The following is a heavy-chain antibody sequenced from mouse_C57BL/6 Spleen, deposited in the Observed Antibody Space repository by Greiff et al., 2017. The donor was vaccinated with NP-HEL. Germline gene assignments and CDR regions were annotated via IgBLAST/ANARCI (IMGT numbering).Heavy chain of an antibody. J-gene: IGHJ3*01. Sequence: VQLQQSGAELVRPGASVKLSCKASGYTFTDYYINWVKQRPGQGLEWIARIYPGSGNTYYNEKFKGKATLTAEKSSSTAYMQLSSLTSEDSAIYYCARFLYYGSSPFAYWGQGTLVTVSA. CDR2: IYPGSGNT. CDR3: ARFLYYGSSPFAY. CDR1: GYTFTDYY. V-gene: IGHV1-76*01. D-gene: IGHD1-1*01.